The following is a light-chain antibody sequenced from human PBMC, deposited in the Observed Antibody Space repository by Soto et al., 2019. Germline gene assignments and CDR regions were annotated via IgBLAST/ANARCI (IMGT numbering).Light chain of an antibody. CDR3: SSYTSSSTL. CDR2: VVT. J-gene: IGLJ1*01. CDR1: SSDVGGYNY. Sequence: QSALTQPASVSGSPGQSITISCTGTSSDVGGYNYVSWYQQHPGKAPKLMIYVVTDRPSGVSSRFSGSKSGNTASPTISGLQAEDEADYYCSSYTSSSTLFGTGTKLTVL. V-gene: IGLV2-14*01.